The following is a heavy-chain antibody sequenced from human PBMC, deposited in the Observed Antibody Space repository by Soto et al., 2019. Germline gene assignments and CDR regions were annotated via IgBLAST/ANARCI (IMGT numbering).Heavy chain of an antibody. CDR3: AKAGRLTMVRGPNWYFDL. CDR2: ISGSGGST. Sequence: EVQLLESGGGLVQPGGSLRLSCAASGFTFSSYAMSWVRQAPGKVLEWVSAISGSGGSTYYADSVKGRFTISRDNSKNTLYLKMNSLRAEDTAVYYCAKAGRLTMVRGPNWYFDLWGRGTLVTVSS. V-gene: IGHV3-23*01. D-gene: IGHD3-10*01. CDR1: GFTFSSYA. J-gene: IGHJ2*01.